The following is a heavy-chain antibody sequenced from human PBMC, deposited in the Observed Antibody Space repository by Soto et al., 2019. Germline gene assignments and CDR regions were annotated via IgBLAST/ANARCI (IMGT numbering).Heavy chain of an antibody. V-gene: IGHV4-34*01. J-gene: IGHJ5*02. CDR2: INHSGST. Sequence: SETLSLTCAVYGGSFSGYYWSWIRQPPGKGLEWIGEINHSGSTNYNPSLKSRVTISVDTSKNQFSLKLSSVTAADTAVYYCARGFGEARWFDPWGQGTLVTVSS. CDR3: ARGFGEARWFDP. D-gene: IGHD3-10*01. CDR1: GGSFSGYY.